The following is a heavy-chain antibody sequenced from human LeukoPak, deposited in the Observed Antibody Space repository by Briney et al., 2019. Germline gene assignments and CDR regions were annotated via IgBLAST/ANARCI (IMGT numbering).Heavy chain of an antibody. Sequence: GESLKISCKGSGYSFTSYWIGWVRQMPGKGLEWMGIIYPGDSDTRYSPSFQGQVTISADKSISTAYLQWSSLKASDTAMYYCARDYGSGSRSDYYYYGMDVWGQGTTVTVSS. D-gene: IGHD3-10*01. CDR1: GYSFTSYW. V-gene: IGHV5-51*01. CDR2: IYPGDSDT. CDR3: ARDYGSGSRSDYYYYGMDV. J-gene: IGHJ6*02.